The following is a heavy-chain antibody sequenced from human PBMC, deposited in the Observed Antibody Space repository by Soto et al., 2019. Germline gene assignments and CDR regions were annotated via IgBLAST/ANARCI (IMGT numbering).Heavy chain of an antibody. CDR2: IYYTGVT. D-gene: IGHD2-2*01. J-gene: IGHJ5*02. Sequence: SETLSLTCTVSGASLHIGVYYWSWICQNPGKGLECIGYIYYTGVTYYNPSLGSRVNISVDTSKNQFSLELTSVTAADPAVYYCARDGSSTANWLDPWGQRLLVTVSS. V-gene: IGHV4-31*03. CDR3: ARDGSSTANWLDP. CDR1: GASLHIGVYY.